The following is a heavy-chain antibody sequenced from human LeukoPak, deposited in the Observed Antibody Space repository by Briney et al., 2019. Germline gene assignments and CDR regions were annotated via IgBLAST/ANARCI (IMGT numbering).Heavy chain of an antibody. CDR1: GGSFSGYY. CDR3: ASSGSSSFVANWFDP. V-gene: IGHV4-34*01. CDR2: INHSGST. D-gene: IGHD6-6*01. J-gene: IGHJ5*02. Sequence: SETLSLTCAVYGGSFSGYYWSWIRQPPGKGLEWIGEINHSGSTNYNPSLKSRVTISVDTSKNQFSLKLSSVTAADTAVYYCASSGSSSFVANWFDPWGLGTLVTVSS.